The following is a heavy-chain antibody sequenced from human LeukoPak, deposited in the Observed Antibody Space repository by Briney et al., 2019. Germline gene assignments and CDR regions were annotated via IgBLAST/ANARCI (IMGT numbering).Heavy chain of an antibody. Sequence: GGSLRLSCAASGFTFDDYGMSWVRQAPGKGLEWVSSISSSSSYIYYADSVKGRFTISRDNAKNSLYLQMNSLRAEDTAVYYCAREGRVDYWGQGTLVTVSS. J-gene: IGHJ4*02. CDR1: GFTFDDYG. CDR3: AREGRVDY. CDR2: ISSSSSYI. V-gene: IGHV3-21*01.